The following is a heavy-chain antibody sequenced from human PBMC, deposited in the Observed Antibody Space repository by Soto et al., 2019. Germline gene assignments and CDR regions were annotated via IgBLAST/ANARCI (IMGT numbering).Heavy chain of an antibody. CDR1: GGTFSSYA. CDR2: IIPIFGTA. Sequence: ASVKVSCKASGGTFSSYAISWVRQAPGQGLEWMGGIIPIFGTANYAQKFQGRVTITADESMSTAYMELSSLRSEDTAVYYCARVEDSDFWSGSSPVDVWGQGTTVTVSS. J-gene: IGHJ6*02. V-gene: IGHV1-69*13. D-gene: IGHD3-3*01. CDR3: ARVEDSDFWSGSSPVDV.